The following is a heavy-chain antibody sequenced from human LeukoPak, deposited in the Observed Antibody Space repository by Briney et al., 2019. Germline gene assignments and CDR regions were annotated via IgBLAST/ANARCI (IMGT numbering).Heavy chain of an antibody. Sequence: ASVKVSCKTSGYTFSSYDINWVRQATGQGLEWMGWMNPNSGNTGYAQKFQGRVTMTTDTSTSTAYMELRSLGSDDTAVYYCARDLNYYGSPSEFDPWGQGTLVTASS. CDR2: MNPNSGNT. J-gene: IGHJ5*02. D-gene: IGHD3-10*01. CDR1: GYTFSSYD. V-gene: IGHV1-8*02. CDR3: ARDLNYYGSPSEFDP.